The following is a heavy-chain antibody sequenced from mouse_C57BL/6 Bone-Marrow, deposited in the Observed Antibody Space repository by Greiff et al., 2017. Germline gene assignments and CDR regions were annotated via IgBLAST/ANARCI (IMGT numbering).Heavy chain of an antibody. CDR1: GFTFSDFY. Sequence: EVQGVESGGGLVQSGRSLRLSCATSGFTFSDFYMEWVRQAPGKGLEWIAASRNKANDYTTEYSASVKGRFIVSRDTSQSILYLQMNALGAEDTAICYCARDARDSRGYFGGWGTGTTVTVAS. V-gene: IGHV7-1*01. CDR2: SRNKANDYTT. J-gene: IGHJ1*03. D-gene: IGHD3-3*01. CDR3: ARDARDSRGYFGG.